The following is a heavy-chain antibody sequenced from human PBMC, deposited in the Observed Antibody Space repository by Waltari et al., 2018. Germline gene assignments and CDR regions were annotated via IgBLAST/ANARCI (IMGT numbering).Heavy chain of an antibody. Sequence: EVQLVESGGALVQPGGSLRLSCAASGFTFSNFWMTWVRQAPGRGLEVVANIKQDGGGKYYADSVKGRFTISRDNTRNSVFLQMNSLRAEDTAVFYCVRRHCSSTACFVTSFDYWGQGTLVTVSS. CDR1: GFTFSNFW. J-gene: IGHJ4*02. CDR3: VRRHCSSTACFVTSFDY. CDR2: IKQDGGGK. D-gene: IGHD2-2*01. V-gene: IGHV3-7*01.